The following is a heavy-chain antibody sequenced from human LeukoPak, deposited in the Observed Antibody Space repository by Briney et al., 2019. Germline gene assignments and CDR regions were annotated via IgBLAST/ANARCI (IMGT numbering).Heavy chain of an antibody. CDR2: NSWNSGSI. V-gene: IGHV3-9*01. CDR1: GFTFDDYA. Sequence: GGSLRLSCAASGFTFDDYAMHWVRQAPGKGLEWVSGNSWNSGSIGYADSVKGRFTISRDNAKNSLYLQMNSLRAEDTALYYCAKGQYSSGWSHVGYWGQGTLVTVSS. J-gene: IGHJ4*02. D-gene: IGHD6-19*01. CDR3: AKGQYSSGWSHVGY.